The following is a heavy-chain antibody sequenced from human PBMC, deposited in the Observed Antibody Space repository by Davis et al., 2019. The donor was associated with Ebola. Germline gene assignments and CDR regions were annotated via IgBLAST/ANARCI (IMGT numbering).Heavy chain of an antibody. D-gene: IGHD3-10*01. CDR2: IFSSDRE. CDR1: GFSLRTSGVR. V-gene: IGHV2-26*01. CDR3: ARIVEGSGSSAFDY. Sequence: SGPTLVKPTETLTLTCSFSGFSLRTSGVRVNWIRQPPGKALEWLAHIFSSDRESYSTSLKSRLTISKDTSKNQVVLTMTNMDPVDTGTYYCARIVEGSGSSAFDYWGQGTLVTVSS. J-gene: IGHJ4*02.